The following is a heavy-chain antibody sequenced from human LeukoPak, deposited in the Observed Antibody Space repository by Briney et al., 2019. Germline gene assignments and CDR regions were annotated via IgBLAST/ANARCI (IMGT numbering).Heavy chain of an antibody. CDR1: GFTFSSYG. J-gene: IGHJ4*02. CDR2: IWYDGSNK. V-gene: IGHV3-33*01. CDR3: ARGEYYYDSSGYYI. Sequence: GGSLRLSCAASGFTFSSYGMPWVRQAPGKGLEWVAVIWYDGSNKYYADSVKGRFTISRDNSKNTLYLQMNSLRAEDTAVYYCARGEYYYDSSGYYIWGQGTLVTVSS. D-gene: IGHD3-22*01.